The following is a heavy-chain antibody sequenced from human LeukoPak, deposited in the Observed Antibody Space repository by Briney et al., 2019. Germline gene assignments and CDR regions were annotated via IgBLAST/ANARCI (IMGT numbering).Heavy chain of an antibody. CDR2: INPSGGST. D-gene: IGHD3-3*01. CDR3: ARQGGITIFGVAQPGGAFDI. V-gene: IGHV1-46*01. J-gene: IGHJ3*02. CDR1: GYTFTSYY. Sequence: ASVKVSCKASGYTFTSYYMHWVRQAPGQGLEWMGIINPSGGSTSYAQKFQGRVTMTRDTSTSTVYMELSSLRSEDTAVYYCARQGGITIFGVAQPGGAFDIWGQGTMVTVSS.